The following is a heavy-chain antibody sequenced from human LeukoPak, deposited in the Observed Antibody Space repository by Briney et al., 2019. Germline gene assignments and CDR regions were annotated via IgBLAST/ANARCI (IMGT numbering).Heavy chain of an antibody. V-gene: IGHV4-30-2*01. Sequence: SETLSLTCTVSGGSISSGGYYWSWIRQPPGKGLEWIGYIYHSGSTYYNPSLKSRVTISVDRSKNQFSLKLSSVTAADTAVYYCARVIAAAGSPPPFDYWGQGTLVTVSS. CDR2: IYHSGST. D-gene: IGHD6-13*01. J-gene: IGHJ4*02. CDR1: GGSISSGGYY. CDR3: ARVIAAAGSPPPFDY.